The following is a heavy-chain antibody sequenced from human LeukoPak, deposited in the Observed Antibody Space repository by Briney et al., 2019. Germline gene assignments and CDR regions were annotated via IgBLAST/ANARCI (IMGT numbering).Heavy chain of an antibody. CDR2: INHSGST. CDR3: ARALPPYYYGMDV. V-gene: IGHV4-34*01. CDR1: GGSFSGYY. Sequence: SETLSLTCAVYGGSFSGYYWSWIRQPPGKGLEWIGEINHSGSTNYNPSLKSRVTISVDTCKNQFSLKLSSVTAADTAVYYCARALPPYYYGMDVWGQGTTVTVSS. J-gene: IGHJ6*02.